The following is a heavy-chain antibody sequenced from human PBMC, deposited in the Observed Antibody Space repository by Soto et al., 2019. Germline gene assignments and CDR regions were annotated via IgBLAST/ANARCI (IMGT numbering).Heavy chain of an antibody. CDR2: ISWNSGSI. D-gene: IGHD3-9*01. CDR1: GFTFDDYA. CDR3: AKGLYYDILTCYYSV. J-gene: IGHJ3*01. Sequence: EVQLVESGGGLVQPGRSLRLSCAASGFTFDDYAMHWVRQAPGKGLEWVSGISWNSGSIGYADSVKGRFTISRDNAKNSLYLQMNSLRAEDTALYYCAKGLYYDILTCYYSVWGQGTMVTVSS. V-gene: IGHV3-9*01.